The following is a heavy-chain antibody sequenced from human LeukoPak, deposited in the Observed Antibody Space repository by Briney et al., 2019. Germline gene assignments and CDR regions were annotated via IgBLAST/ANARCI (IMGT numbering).Heavy chain of an antibody. CDR2: ISGTGGST. Sequence: QPGGSLRLSCAASGFPFSSSAMSWVRQAPGKGLEWVSGISGTGGSTYCADSVKGRFTISRDNSKNTLYLQMNSLRAEDTAVYYCAKGVGDVVVVVAATDYWGQGTLVTVSS. J-gene: IGHJ4*02. D-gene: IGHD2-15*01. V-gene: IGHV3-23*01. CDR3: AKGVGDVVVVVAATDY. CDR1: GFPFSSSA.